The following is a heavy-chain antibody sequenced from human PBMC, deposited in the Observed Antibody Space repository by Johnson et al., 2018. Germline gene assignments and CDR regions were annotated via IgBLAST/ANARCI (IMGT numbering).Heavy chain of an antibody. CDR3: AKGSSSSRPYYFDY. D-gene: IGHD2-2*01. J-gene: IGHJ4*02. CDR2: ISTDGRST. Sequence: VQLVQSGGGVVQPGRSLRLSCAASGFTFSNYAMSWVRPAPGKGLEWVSAISTDGRSTYYAASVKGRFTISRDTSKSMLYLQMNSLRAEDTAVYYCAKGSSSSRPYYFDYWGQGTLVTVSS. V-gene: IGHV3-23*04. CDR1: GFTFSNYA.